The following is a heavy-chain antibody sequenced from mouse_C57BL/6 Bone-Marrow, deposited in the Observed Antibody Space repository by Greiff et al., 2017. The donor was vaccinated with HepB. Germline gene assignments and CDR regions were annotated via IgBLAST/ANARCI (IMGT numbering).Heavy chain of an antibody. CDR3: ATPMITTLDYYAMDY. J-gene: IGHJ4*01. CDR2: IWRGGST. CDR1: GFSFTSYG. Sequence: VQLQQSGPGLVQPSQSLSITCTVSGFSFTSYGVHWVRQSPGKGLEWLGVIWRGGSTDYNAAFMSRLSITKDNSMSQVIFKMNSLQADDTAIYYCATPMITTLDYYAMDYGGQGTAVTVSS. D-gene: IGHD2-4*01. V-gene: IGHV2-5*01.